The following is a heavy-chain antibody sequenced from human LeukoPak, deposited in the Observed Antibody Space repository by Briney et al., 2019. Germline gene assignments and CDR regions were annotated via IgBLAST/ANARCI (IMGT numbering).Heavy chain of an antibody. J-gene: IGHJ4*02. V-gene: IGHV3-7*01. CDR2: IKEDGSIQ. Sequence: GGSLRLSCVASGFTFSSYWMTWVRQAPGKGLEWLANIKEDGSIQYYLDSVRGRFTISRDNAKTSVYLQLSSLRADDTAVYYCARDVWTGVAVSDYCGQGTLVTVSS. CDR3: ARDVWTGVAVSDY. D-gene: IGHD6-19*01. CDR1: GFTFSSYW.